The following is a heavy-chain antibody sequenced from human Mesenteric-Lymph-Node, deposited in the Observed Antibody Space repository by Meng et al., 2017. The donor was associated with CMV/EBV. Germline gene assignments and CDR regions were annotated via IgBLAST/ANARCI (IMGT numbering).Heavy chain of an antibody. CDR1: GYTFTSYG. CDR3: ASGYSGGSYFDY. V-gene: IGHV1-18*04. D-gene: IGHD1-26*01. Sequence: SCKASGYTFTSYGITWVRQALGQGLEWMGFISAYNGNTNYAQNLQGRVTMTTDTSTSTAYMELRSLRSDDTAVYYCASGYSGGSYFDYWGQGTLVTVSS. CDR2: ISAYNGNT. J-gene: IGHJ4*02.